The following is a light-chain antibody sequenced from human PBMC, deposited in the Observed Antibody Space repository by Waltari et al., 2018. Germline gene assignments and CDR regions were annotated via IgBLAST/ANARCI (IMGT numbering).Light chain of an antibody. J-gene: IGLJ3*02. CDR2: GST. Sequence: QSVLTQPPSVSGAPGQRVTLSCTGSGSNIRAGYDVHWYQQLPRAAPKLLIYGSTSRPLGVPDRFFGSTSGTSAFLAITGLQAEDEADYYCQSYDTTLSVVFGGGTKLTVL. CDR3: QSYDTTLSVV. CDR1: GSNIRAGYD. V-gene: IGLV1-40*01.